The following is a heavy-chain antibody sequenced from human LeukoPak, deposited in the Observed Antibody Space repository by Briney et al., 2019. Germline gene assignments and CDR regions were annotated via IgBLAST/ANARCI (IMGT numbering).Heavy chain of an antibody. CDR1: RFTFSRYS. D-gene: IGHD2-2*01. J-gene: IGHJ6*03. Sequence: GGSLRLSCAASRFTFSRYSMNCVRQAPGKGLEWVSSISSSSSYIYYADSVKGRFTISRDNAKNSLYLQMNSLRAEDTAVYYCAREEVVVVTGPKHYYYYYYMDVWGKGTTVTVSS. CDR2: ISSSSSYI. CDR3: AREEVVVVTGPKHYYYYYYMDV. V-gene: IGHV3-21*01.